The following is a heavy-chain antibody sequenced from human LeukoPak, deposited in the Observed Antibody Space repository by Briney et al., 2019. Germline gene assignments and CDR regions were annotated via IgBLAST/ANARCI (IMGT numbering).Heavy chain of an antibody. Sequence: SVKVSCKASGGTFSSYAISWVRQAPGQGLEWMGRIIPILGIANYAQKFQGRVTMTTDTSTSTAYMELRSLRSDDTAVYYCARGPSIVGATTSDYWGQGTPVTVSS. V-gene: IGHV1-69*04. CDR3: ARGPSIVGATTSDY. D-gene: IGHD1-26*01. CDR2: IIPILGIA. J-gene: IGHJ4*02. CDR1: GGTFSSYA.